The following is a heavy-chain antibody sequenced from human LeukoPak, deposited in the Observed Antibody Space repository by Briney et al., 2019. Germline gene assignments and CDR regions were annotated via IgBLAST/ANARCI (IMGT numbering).Heavy chain of an antibody. V-gene: IGHV3-30*18. J-gene: IGHJ6*02. CDR3: AKDNYGDYNYYYYGMDV. CDR1: GFTFSSYA. Sequence: GGSLRLSCAASGFTFSSYAMHWVRQAPGEGLEWVAVISYDGSNKYYADSVKGRFTISRDNSKNTLYLQMNSLRAEDTAVYYCAKDNYGDYNYYYYGMDVWGQGTTVTVSS. D-gene: IGHD4-17*01. CDR2: ISYDGSNK.